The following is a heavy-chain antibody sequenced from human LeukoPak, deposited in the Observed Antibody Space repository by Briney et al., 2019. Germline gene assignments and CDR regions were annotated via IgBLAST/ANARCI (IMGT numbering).Heavy chain of an antibody. J-gene: IGHJ4*02. D-gene: IGHD3-10*01. Sequence: GESLKISCKGSGYSFTSYWIGWVRQMPGKGLEWMGIIYPGDSDTRYSPSFQCQVTISADKSISTAYLQWSSLKASDTAMYYCARRTYYYGSGSYYNAYYFDYWGQGTLITVSS. V-gene: IGHV5-51*01. CDR3: ARRTYYYGSGSYYNAYYFDY. CDR2: IYPGDSDT. CDR1: GYSFTSYW.